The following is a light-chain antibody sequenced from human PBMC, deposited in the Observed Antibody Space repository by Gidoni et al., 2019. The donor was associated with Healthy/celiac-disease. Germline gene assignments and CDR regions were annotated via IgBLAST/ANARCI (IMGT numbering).Light chain of an antibody. V-gene: IGKV1-9*01. CDR3: QQLNSYPRT. CDR1: QGISRY. CDR2: AAS. J-gene: IGKJ1*01. Sequence: DIQLTQSPSFLSASVGDRVTLTCRASQGISRYLAWYQQKPGKAPKLLIYAASTLQSGVPSRFSGSGSGTEFTLTISSLQPEDFATYYCQQLNSYPRTFGQGTKVEIK.